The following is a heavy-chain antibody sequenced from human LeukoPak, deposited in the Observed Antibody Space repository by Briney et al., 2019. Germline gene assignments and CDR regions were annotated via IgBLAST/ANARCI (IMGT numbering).Heavy chain of an antibody. CDR3: ARGIVVVPAAITTHYYYYYMDV. CDR2: IIPIFGTA. D-gene: IGHD2-2*02. Sequence: SVKVSCKASGGTFSSYAISWVRQAPGQGLEWMGGIIPIFGTANYAQKFQGRVTITADESTSTAYMELSSLRSEDTAVYYCARGIVVVPAAITTHYYYYYMDVWGKGTMVTVSS. V-gene: IGHV1-69*13. J-gene: IGHJ6*03. CDR1: GGTFSSYA.